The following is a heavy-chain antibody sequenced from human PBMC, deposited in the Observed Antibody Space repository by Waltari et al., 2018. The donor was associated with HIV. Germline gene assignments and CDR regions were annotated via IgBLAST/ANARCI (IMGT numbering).Heavy chain of an antibody. D-gene: IGHD3-10*01. V-gene: IGHV2-26*01. J-gene: IGHJ4*02. CDR3: ARTPLPPYYYGSGSYFDY. Sequence: VTLKESGPVLVKPTETLNLTCTVPGFSLSTARMDVSWFRQPPVTALEWLAHIFSNDEKSYSTSLKSRLTISKDTSKSQVVRTMTNMDPVDTATYYCARTPLPPYYYGSGSYFDYWGQGTLVTVSS. CDR2: IFSNDEK. CDR1: GFSLSTARMD.